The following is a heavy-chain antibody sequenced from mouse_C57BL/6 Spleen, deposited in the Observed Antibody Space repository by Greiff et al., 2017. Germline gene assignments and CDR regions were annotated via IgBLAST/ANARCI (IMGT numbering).Heavy chain of an antibody. CDR1: GFNIKDYY. CDR3: AEVVAPYWYFDV. D-gene: IGHD1-1*01. V-gene: IGHV14-2*01. J-gene: IGHJ1*03. CDR2: IDPEDGET. Sequence: VHLVESGAELVKPGASVKLSCTASGFNIKDYYMHWVKQRTEQGLEWIGRIDPEDGETKYAPKFQGKATITADTSSNTAYLQLSSLTSEDTAVYYCAEVVAPYWYFDVWGTGTTVTVSS.